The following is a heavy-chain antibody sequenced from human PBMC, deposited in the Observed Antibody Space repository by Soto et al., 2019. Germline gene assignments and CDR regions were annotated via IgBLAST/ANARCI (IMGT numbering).Heavy chain of an antibody. CDR3: AKPPVTRHYYYGMDV. D-gene: IGHD3-16*02. CDR2: LTSSGGNT. CDR1: GFTFSSYA. Sequence: EVQLLESGGGSAQPGGSLRLSCITSGFTFSSYAMTWVRQAPGKGLEWVSALTSSGGNTFYAESVKGRFTISRDNSKNTLFLQMSSRRVDDTAVYYCAKPPVTRHYYYGMDVWGQGTTVTVSS. V-gene: IGHV3-23*01. J-gene: IGHJ6*02.